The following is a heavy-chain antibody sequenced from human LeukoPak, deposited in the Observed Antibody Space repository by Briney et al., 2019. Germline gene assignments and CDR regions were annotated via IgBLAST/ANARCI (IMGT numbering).Heavy chain of an antibody. D-gene: IGHD6-13*01. V-gene: IGHV1-2*02. CDR1: GFTFTTYL. CDR3: GRATYTSIWFHDAFDI. J-gene: IGHJ3*02. CDR2: INPYSGAT. Sequence: ASLRVSCKAPGFTFTTYLMHSVRQAPGQRLEWMGWINPYSGATNSAQKFQGRVTMTRDTSISTAYMELSMLTSDDTAVYYCGRATYTSIWFHDAFDIWGQGTMVSVSS.